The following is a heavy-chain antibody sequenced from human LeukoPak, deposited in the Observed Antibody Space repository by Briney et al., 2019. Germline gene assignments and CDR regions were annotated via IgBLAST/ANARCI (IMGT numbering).Heavy chain of an antibody. D-gene: IGHD3-9*01. CDR1: GFTFSSYA. CDR2: ISGSGGST. J-gene: IGHJ4*02. V-gene: IGHV3-23*01. CDR3: AKGDSYYDLLTCFDL. Sequence: GGSLRLSCAASGFTFSSYAMSWVRQAPGKGLEWVSAISGSGGSTYYADSVKGRFTISRDNSKNTLYLQMHSLRDEDTAVYYCAKGDSYYDLLTCFDLWGPGTLVTVSS.